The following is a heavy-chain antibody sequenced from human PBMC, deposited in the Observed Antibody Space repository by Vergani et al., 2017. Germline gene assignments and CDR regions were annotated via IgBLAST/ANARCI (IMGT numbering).Heavy chain of an antibody. Sequence: QVQLQQWGAGLLKPSETLSLTCAVYGGSFSGYYWSWIRQPPGKGLEWTGEINHSGSTNYNPSLKSRVTISVDTSKNQFSVKLSSVTAADTAVYYCARGRREIVVVITAIYYFDYWGQGTLVTVSS. J-gene: IGHJ4*02. V-gene: IGHV4-34*01. CDR2: INHSGST. D-gene: IGHD3-22*01. CDR1: GGSFSGYY. CDR3: ARGRREIVVVITAIYYFDY.